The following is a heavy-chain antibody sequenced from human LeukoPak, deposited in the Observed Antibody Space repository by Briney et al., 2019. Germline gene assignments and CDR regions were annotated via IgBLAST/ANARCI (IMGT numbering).Heavy chain of an antibody. CDR2: IYYSGST. V-gene: IGHV4-4*02. CDR3: ASQLRGGTDY. CDR1: GGSISSSNW. Sequence: SGTLSLTCAVSGGSISSSNWWSWVRQPPGKGLEWIGYIYYSGSTNYNPSLKSRVTISVDTSKNQFSLKLSSVTAADTAMYYCASQLRGGTDYWGQGTLVTVSS. J-gene: IGHJ4*02. D-gene: IGHD3-16*01.